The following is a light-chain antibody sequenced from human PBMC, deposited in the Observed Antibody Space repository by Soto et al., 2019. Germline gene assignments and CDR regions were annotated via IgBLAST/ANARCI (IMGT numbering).Light chain of an antibody. J-gene: IGKJ2*01. CDR3: QQYGSSPMFT. CDR1: QSVSSSY. CDR2: GAS. Sequence: EIVLTQSPGTLSLSPGERATLSCRASQSVSSSYLAWYQQKPGQAPRLLIYGASGRATGIPDRFSGSGSGTDFTLTISRLEAEEYAVYYCQQYGSSPMFTFGQGTKLEIK. V-gene: IGKV3-20*01.